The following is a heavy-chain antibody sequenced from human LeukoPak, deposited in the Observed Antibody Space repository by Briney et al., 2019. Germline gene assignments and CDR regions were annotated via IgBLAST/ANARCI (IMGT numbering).Heavy chain of an antibody. CDR1: GYTFTSYG. CDR2: ISAYNGNT. D-gene: IGHD3-22*01. Sequence: ASVKVPCKASGYTFTSYGISWVRQAPGQGLEWMGWISAYNGNTNYAQKLQGRVTMTTDTSTSTAYMELRSLRSDDTAVYYCARGLVTYYYDSSGYYSEDNWFDPWGQGTLVTVSS. J-gene: IGHJ5*02. V-gene: IGHV1-18*01. CDR3: ARGLVTYYYDSSGYYSEDNWFDP.